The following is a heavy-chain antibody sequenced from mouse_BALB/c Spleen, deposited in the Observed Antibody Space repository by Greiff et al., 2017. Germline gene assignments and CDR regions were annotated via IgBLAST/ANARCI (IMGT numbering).Heavy chain of an antibody. V-gene: IGHV5-12-2*01. J-gene: IGHJ4*01. CDR2: ISNGGGST. CDR3: ARHDYGSSSAMDY. D-gene: IGHD1-1*01. Sequence: EENVVESGGGLVQPGGSLKLSCAASGFTFSSYTMSWVRQTPEKRLEWVAYISNGGGSTYYPDTVKGRFTISRDNAKNTLYLQMSSLKSEDTAMYYCARHDYGSSSAMDYWGQGTSVTVSS. CDR1: GFTFSSYT.